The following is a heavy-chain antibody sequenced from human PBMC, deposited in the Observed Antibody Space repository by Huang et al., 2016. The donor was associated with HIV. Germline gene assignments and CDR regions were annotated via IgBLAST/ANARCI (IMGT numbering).Heavy chain of an antibody. Sequence: QVQLVQSGAEVKKPGASVKVSCKPSGYAFADYFIHWVRQAPGQGLDGMAWVNPNNGATNYDQKFLGRLTVTGDTSMRTAYMELSGLTSDDTAKYYCTRDGVAPDEEFDYWGQGTVIIVSS. J-gene: IGHJ4*02. CDR2: VNPNNGAT. CDR1: GYAFADYF. CDR3: TRDGVAPDEEFDY. D-gene: IGHD5-12*01. V-gene: IGHV1-2*02.